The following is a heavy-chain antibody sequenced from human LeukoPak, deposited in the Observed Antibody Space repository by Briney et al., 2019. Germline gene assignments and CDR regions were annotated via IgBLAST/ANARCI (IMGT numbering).Heavy chain of an antibody. D-gene: IGHD3-3*01. CDR1: GYTFTGYY. CDR2: INPNSGGT. V-gene: IGHV1-2*02. Sequence: ASVKVSCKASGYTFTGYYMHWVRHAPGQGLEWMGWINPNSGGTNYAQKFQGRVTMTTDTSTSTAYMELRSLRSDDTAVYYCAAGGLEGSDYFDYWGQGTLVTVSS. CDR3: AAGGLEGSDYFDY. J-gene: IGHJ4*02.